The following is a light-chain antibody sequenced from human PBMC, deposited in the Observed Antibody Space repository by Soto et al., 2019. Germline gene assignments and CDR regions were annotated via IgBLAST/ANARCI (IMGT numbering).Light chain of an antibody. CDR3: QQRSNWPPKYT. Sequence: EIVLTQSPATLSLSPGERATLSCRASQSVSSYLAWYQQKPGQAPRLLIYDASNRATGLPARYSGSGSGTDFTLTISSIEPEDFEVYYCQQRSNWPPKYTFSQGTKLEIK. V-gene: IGKV3-11*01. CDR2: DAS. J-gene: IGKJ2*01. CDR1: QSVSSY.